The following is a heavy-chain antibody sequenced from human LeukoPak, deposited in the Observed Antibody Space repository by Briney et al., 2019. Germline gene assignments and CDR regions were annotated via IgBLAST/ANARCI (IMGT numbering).Heavy chain of an antibody. Sequence: GASVKVSCKASGYTFTSYGISWVRQAPGQGLEWMGWISAYNGNTNYAQKLQGRVTMTTDTSTSTAYMELRSLRSDDTAVYYCASEISPLSRFGELLYSWFDPWGQGTLVTVSS. CDR2: ISAYNGNT. CDR3: ASEISPLSRFGELLYSWFDP. D-gene: IGHD3-10*01. J-gene: IGHJ5*02. CDR1: GYTFTSYG. V-gene: IGHV1-18*01.